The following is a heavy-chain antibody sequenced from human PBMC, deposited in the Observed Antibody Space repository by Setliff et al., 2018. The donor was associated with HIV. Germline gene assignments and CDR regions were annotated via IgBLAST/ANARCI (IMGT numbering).Heavy chain of an antibody. CDR3: VRDGSSGYRETYYFMDV. CDR2: IKSKSDGGTI. Sequence: GGSLRLSCAAPGFTFNNAWMNWVRQAPGKGLEWVGRIKSKSDGGTIEYAAPVKDRFRISGDDSETTLYLQMSGLKIEDTAVYYCVRDGSSGYRETYYFMDVWGQGTTVTVSS. D-gene: IGHD3-22*01. V-gene: IGHV3-15*01. CDR1: GFTFNNAW. J-gene: IGHJ6*01.